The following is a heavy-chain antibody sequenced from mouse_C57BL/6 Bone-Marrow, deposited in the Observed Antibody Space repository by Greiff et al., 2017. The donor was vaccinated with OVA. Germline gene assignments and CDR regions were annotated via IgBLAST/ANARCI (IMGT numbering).Heavy chain of an antibody. Sequence: EVHLVESGGGLVQPGGSLKLSCAASGFTFSDYYMYWVRQTPEKRLEWVAYISNGGGSTYYPDTVKGRFTISRDNAKNTLYLQMSRLKSEDTAMYYCARHHYYAMDYWGQGTSVTVSS. J-gene: IGHJ4*01. CDR3: ARHHYYAMDY. CDR2: ISNGGGST. CDR1: GFTFSDYY. V-gene: IGHV5-12*01.